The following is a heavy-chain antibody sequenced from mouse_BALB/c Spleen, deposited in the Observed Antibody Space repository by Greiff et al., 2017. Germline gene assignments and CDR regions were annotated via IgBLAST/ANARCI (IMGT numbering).Heavy chain of an antibody. D-gene: IGHD1-1*01. CDR1: GFTFSSYA. J-gene: IGHJ2*01. Sequence: EVQGVESGGGLVKPGGSLKLSCAASGFTFSSYAMSWVRQTPEKRLEWVASISSGGSTYYPDSVKGRFTISRDNARNILYLQMSSLRSEDTAMYYCARGIITTGYFDYWGQGTTLTVSS. V-gene: IGHV5-6-5*01. CDR2: ISSGGST. CDR3: ARGIITTGYFDY.